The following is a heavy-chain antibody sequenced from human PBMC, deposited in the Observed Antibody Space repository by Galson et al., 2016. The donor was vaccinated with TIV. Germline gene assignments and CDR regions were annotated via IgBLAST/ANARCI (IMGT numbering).Heavy chain of an antibody. CDR3: ASGVVAHTYYFYGMDV. Sequence: SLRLSCAASGFTFSSFGMHWVRQAPGKGLEWVALIRDDGSRRYYADSVKGRFTISRDDSKNTLYLQMNGLRRDDSSVYYCASGVVAHTYYFYGMDVWGQGTTVTVSS. CDR2: IRDDGSRR. D-gene: IGHD2-15*01. J-gene: IGHJ6*02. CDR1: GFTFSSFG. V-gene: IGHV3-30*02.